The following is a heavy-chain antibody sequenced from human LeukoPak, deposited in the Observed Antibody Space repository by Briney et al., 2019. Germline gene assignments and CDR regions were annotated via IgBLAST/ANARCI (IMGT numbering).Heavy chain of an antibody. V-gene: IGHV3-23*01. CDR1: GFRFRNYA. D-gene: IGHD1-26*01. Sequence: AGGSLRLSCAASGFRFRNYAMSWVRQAPGKGLEWVSAISESGGTTYYADSVKGRFTIPRDNSKNTLYLQMSSLRDEDTAVYYCARVNSGSYLDAFDIWGQGTMVTVSS. J-gene: IGHJ3*02. CDR2: ISESGGTT. CDR3: ARVNSGSYLDAFDI.